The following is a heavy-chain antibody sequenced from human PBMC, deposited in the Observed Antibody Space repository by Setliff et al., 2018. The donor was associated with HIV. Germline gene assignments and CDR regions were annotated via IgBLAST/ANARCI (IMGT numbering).Heavy chain of an antibody. CDR1: GGSFSDSY. D-gene: IGHD6-19*01. V-gene: IGHV4-34*01. CDR2: INDSGNT. J-gene: IGHJ4*02. CDR3: ARRTSFTGGAVAGHFDN. Sequence: SETLSLTCAVYGGSFSDSYWSWIRQAPGKGLEWIGEINDSGNTNYNPSLKSRVTISVDTSKNHFSLRLSSVTAADTTIYYCARRTSFTGGAVAGHFDNWGQGTPVTVSS.